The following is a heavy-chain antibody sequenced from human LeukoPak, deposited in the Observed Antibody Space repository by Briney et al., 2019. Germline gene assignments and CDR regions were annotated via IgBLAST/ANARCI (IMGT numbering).Heavy chain of an antibody. CDR2: IYYSGST. Sequence: SETLSLTCTVSGGSISSYYWSWIRQPPGKGLEWIGYIYYSGSTNYNPSLKSRVTISVDTSKNQFSLKLSSVTAADTAVYYCVRSTYPWERDGDFDYWGQGTLVTVSS. J-gene: IGHJ4*02. V-gene: IGHV4-59*01. D-gene: IGHD1-26*01. CDR1: GGSISSYY. CDR3: VRSTYPWERDGDFDY.